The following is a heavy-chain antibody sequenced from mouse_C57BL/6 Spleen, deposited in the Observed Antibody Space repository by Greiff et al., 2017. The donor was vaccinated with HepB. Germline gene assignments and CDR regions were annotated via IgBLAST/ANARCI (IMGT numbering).Heavy chain of an antibody. J-gene: IGHJ4*01. CDR2: IDPSDSYT. CDR1: GYTFTSYW. Sequence: QVQLQQPGAELVRPGTSVKLSCKASGYTFTSYWMHWVKQRPGQGLEWIGVIDPSDSYTNYNQKFKGKATLTVDTSSSTAYMQLSSLTSEDSAVYYCAREAYYSNYAGAMDYWGQGTSVTVSS. V-gene: IGHV1-59*01. D-gene: IGHD2-5*01. CDR3: AREAYYSNYAGAMDY.